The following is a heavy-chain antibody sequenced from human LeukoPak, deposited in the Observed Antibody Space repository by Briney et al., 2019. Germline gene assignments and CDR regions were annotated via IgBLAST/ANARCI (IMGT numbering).Heavy chain of an antibody. CDR1: GYTFTSYA. D-gene: IGHD3-3*01. CDR3: ARDRNYDFWSGKGGKEYQYYYYYYMDV. Sequence: ASVKVSCKASGYTFTSYAMHWVRQAPGQRLEWMGWINAGNGNTKYSQKFQGRVTITRDTSASTAYMELSSLRSEDTAVYYCARDRNYDFWSGKGGKEYQYYYYYYMDVWGKGTTVTVSS. J-gene: IGHJ6*03. CDR2: INAGNGNT. V-gene: IGHV1-3*01.